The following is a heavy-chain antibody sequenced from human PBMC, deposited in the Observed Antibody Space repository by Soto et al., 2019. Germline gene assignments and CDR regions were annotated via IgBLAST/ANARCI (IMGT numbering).Heavy chain of an antibody. Sequence: QITLKESGPTLVKPTQTLTLTCTFSGFSLDTSGVGVGWIRRPPGKALEWVAVIYWDDYKHFSPSLESRLTITKDTSKNLLVLTMTDMDPVDTATYYCAHKGSGLYPLDYWGQGTLVTVSS. D-gene: IGHD3-10*01. J-gene: IGHJ4*02. V-gene: IGHV2-5*02. CDR2: IYWDDYK. CDR1: GFSLDTSGVG. CDR3: AHKGSGLYPLDY.